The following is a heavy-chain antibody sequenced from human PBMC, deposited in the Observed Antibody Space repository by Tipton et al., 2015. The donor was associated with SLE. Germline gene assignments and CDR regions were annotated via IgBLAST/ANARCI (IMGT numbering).Heavy chain of an antibody. D-gene: IGHD3-16*01. CDR3: ARGRPRANQAWGGYYYYMDV. Sequence: TLSLTCAVYGGSFSGYYWSWIRQPPGKGLEWLGEINHSGSTNYNPSLKSRITISVDTSKNQFSLRLSSVTAADTAVYYCARGRPRANQAWGGYYYYMDVCGKGTTVTVSS. CDR2: INHSGST. J-gene: IGHJ6*03. V-gene: IGHV4-34*01. CDR1: GGSFSGYY.